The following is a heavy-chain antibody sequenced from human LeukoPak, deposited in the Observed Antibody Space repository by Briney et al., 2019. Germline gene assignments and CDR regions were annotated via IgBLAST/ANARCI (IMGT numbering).Heavy chain of an antibody. CDR3: AADYCRGGSCQFDY. CDR1: GFTFSTSA. Sequence: SVKVSCKASGFTFSTSAMQWVRQARGQRLEWIGWIVVGRGNTNYAQKFQERVTITRDMSTSTAYMELSSLRSEDTAVYYCAADYCRGGSCQFDYWGQGTLVTVSS. V-gene: IGHV1-58*02. CDR2: IVVGRGNT. J-gene: IGHJ4*02. D-gene: IGHD2-15*01.